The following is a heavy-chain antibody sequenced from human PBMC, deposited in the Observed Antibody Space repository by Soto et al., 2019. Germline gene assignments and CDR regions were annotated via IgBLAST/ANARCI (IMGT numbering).Heavy chain of an antibody. CDR1: GFTVSTNY. Sequence: EVQLVESGGGLVQPGGSLRLSCAASGFTVSTNYMTWVRQAPGKGLEWVSVIYSGGSTYYADSVKGRFTISRDNSKNTLYLKMNSLRAEDTAVYYCARDKSGSYDYWGQGTLVTVSS. V-gene: IGHV3-66*01. D-gene: IGHD1-26*01. J-gene: IGHJ4*02. CDR3: ARDKSGSYDY. CDR2: IYSGGST.